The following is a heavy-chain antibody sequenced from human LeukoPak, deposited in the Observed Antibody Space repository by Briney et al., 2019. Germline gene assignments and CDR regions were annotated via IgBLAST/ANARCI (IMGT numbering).Heavy chain of an antibody. CDR3: ARAPGVVVAATWGYFDY. V-gene: IGHV1-18*01. CDR1: GYTFTSYG. D-gene: IGHD2-15*01. J-gene: IGHJ4*02. CDR2: ISAYNGNT. Sequence: ASVKVSCKASGYTFTSYGISWVRQAPGQGLEWMGWISAYNGNTNYAQKLQGRVTMTTDTSTSTAYMEPRSLRSDDTAVYYCARAPGVVVAATWGYFDYWGQGTLVTVSS.